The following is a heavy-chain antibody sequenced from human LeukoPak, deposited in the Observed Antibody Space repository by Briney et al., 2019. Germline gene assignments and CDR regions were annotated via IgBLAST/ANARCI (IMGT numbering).Heavy chain of an antibody. J-gene: IGHJ4*02. CDR2: IRYDGSSK. CDR1: GFTFSSYG. CDR3: AKDWAVRGGYSYYFDY. V-gene: IGHV3-30*02. D-gene: IGHD5-24*01. Sequence: GGSLRLSCVPSGFTFSSYGMHWVRQAPGKGLEWVAFIRYDGSSKYYADSVKGRFTISRYNSKNTLYLEMSSLRVEDTAVYYCAKDWAVRGGYSYYFDYWGQGTLVTVSS.